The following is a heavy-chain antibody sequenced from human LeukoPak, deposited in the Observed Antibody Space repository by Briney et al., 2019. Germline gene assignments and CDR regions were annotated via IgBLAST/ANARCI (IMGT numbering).Heavy chain of an antibody. CDR2: IRQDSSEK. Sequence: PGGSLRLSCAASGFTFSNYWMFWVRQAPGKGLEWVANIRQDSSEKYYADSVKGRFTISRDNAKNSLFLQMNSLRAEDTAVYYCARQECSSTRCYTASWYFDFWGQGTLVTVSS. J-gene: IGHJ4*02. CDR3: ARQECSSTRCYTASWYFDF. V-gene: IGHV3-7*01. D-gene: IGHD2-2*01. CDR1: GFTFSNYW.